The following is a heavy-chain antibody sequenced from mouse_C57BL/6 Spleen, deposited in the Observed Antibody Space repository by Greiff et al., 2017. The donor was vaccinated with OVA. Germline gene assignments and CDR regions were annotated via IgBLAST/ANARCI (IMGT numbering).Heavy chain of an antibody. CDR1: GFSFNTYA. CDR2: IRSKSNNYAT. Sequence: EVQGVESGGGLVQPKGSLKLSCAASGFSFNTYAMNWVRQAPGKGLEWVARIRSKSNNYATYYADSVKDRFTISRDDSESMLYLQMNNLKTEDTAMYYCVRQERGPYAMDYWGQGTSVTVSA. D-gene: IGHD3-3*01. J-gene: IGHJ4*01. CDR3: VRQERGPYAMDY. V-gene: IGHV10-1*01.